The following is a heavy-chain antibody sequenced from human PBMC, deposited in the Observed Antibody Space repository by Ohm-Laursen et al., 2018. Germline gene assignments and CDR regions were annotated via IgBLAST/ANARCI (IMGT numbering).Heavy chain of an antibody. V-gene: IGHV3-48*03. CDR3: ARAALWGGSAFDI. CDR1: GFTFSSYE. Sequence: SLRLSCAASGFTFSSYEMNWVRQAPGKGLEWISSIRSSGSTIYYADSVKGRFTVSRDNAKNSFYLQMNSLRAEDTSLYYCARAALWGGSAFDIWGQGTMVIVSS. D-gene: IGHD3-3*01. CDR2: IRSSGSTI. J-gene: IGHJ3*02.